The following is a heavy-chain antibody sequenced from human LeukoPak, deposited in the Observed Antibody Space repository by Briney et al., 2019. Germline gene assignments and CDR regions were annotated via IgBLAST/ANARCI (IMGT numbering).Heavy chain of an antibody. D-gene: IGHD3-10*01. CDR1: GYSFTSYW. CDR2: IDPSDSYT. Sequence: LGESLKISCKGSGYSFTSYWISWVRQMPGKGLEWMGRIDPSDSYTNYRPSFQGHVTISADKSISTAYLQWNSLKASDTAMYYCARRNYYGSGSYYALSYWGQGTLVTVSS. V-gene: IGHV5-10-1*01. CDR3: ARRNYYGSGSYYALSY. J-gene: IGHJ4*02.